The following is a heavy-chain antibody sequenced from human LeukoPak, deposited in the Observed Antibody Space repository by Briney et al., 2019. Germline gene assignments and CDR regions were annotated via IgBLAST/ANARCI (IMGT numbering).Heavy chain of an antibody. D-gene: IGHD2-2*01. CDR1: AYTSPNYG. V-gene: IGHV1-18*01. CDR3: ALPAKGAYFYYYMEV. J-gene: IGHJ6*03. CDR2: ISTYNGNT. Sequence: SVTVSCKASAYTSPNYGITWVRQAPGRGLEWMGWISTYNGNTQYAQKFQGRVTMTTDTPTKTVYMELRSLRSNDTAVYYCALPAKGAYFYYYMEVWGKGTAVTVSS.